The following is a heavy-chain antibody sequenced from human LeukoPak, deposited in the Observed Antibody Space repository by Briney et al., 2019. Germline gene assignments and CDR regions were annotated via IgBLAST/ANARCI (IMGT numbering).Heavy chain of an antibody. CDR1: GGSFSGYY. CDR2: INHRGST. J-gene: IGHJ4*02. D-gene: IGHD3-22*01. V-gene: IGHV4-34*01. Sequence: SETLSLTCAVYGGSFSGYYWSWIRQPPGKGLEWIGEINHRGSTNYNPSLKSRVTISVDTSKNQFSLKLSSVIVADTAVYYCASGLFPSSGYYYWGQGTLVTVSS. CDR3: ASGLFPSSGYYY.